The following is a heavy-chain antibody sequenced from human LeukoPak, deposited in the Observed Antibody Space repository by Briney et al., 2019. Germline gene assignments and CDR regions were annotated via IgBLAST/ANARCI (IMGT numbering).Heavy chain of an antibody. Sequence: TLAHICTVCGGSISFGSYFWSWIRQPAGNGLEWIGRIYTSGSTNYNPSLKSRVTISVDTSKNQFSLKLSSVTAADTAVYYCARSGGWSEYFDYWGQGTLVTVSS. CDR3: ARSGGWSEYFDY. CDR2: IYTSGST. D-gene: IGHD6-19*01. CDR1: GGSISFGSYF. J-gene: IGHJ4*02. V-gene: IGHV4-61*02.